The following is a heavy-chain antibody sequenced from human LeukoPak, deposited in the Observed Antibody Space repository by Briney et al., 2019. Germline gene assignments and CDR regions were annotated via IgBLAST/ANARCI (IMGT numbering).Heavy chain of an antibody. Sequence: ASVKVSCKASGGTFSSYAISWVRQAPGQGLEWMGGIIPIFGTANYAQKFQGRVTITADESTSTAYMELSSLRSEDTAVYYCASGLIGYCSSTSCYKGDYWGQGTLVTVSS. CDR3: ASGLIGYCSSTSCYKGDY. CDR1: GGTFSSYA. J-gene: IGHJ4*02. V-gene: IGHV1-69*13. CDR2: IIPIFGTA. D-gene: IGHD2-2*02.